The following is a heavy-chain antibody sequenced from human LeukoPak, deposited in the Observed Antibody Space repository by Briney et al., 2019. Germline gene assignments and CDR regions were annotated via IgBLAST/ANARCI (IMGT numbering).Heavy chain of an antibody. CDR1: GYTFTSYY. J-gene: IGHJ5*02. Sequence: ASVKVSCKASGYTFTSYYMHWVRQAPGQGLEWMGIINPSGGSTNYAQKFQGRVTMTRDTSTSTVYMELSSLRSEDTAVYYCARDCASSSSGPPIGFDPWGQGTLVTVSS. V-gene: IGHV1-46*01. D-gene: IGHD6-6*01. CDR3: ARDCASSSSGPPIGFDP. CDR2: INPSGGST.